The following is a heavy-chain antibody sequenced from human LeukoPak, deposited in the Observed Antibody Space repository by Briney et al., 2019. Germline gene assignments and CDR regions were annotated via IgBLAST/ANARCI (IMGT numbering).Heavy chain of an antibody. CDR1: VYTFTNYA. CDR2: ISAYNGNT. Sequence: ASVKVSCKASVYTFTNYAVSWVRQAPGQGLEYMGYISAYNGNTNFAQNFRGRVTMTTDTSTATVYMELRSLRSDDTAVYYCARLYSSGWPLECMDVWGQGTTVTVSS. J-gene: IGHJ6*02. D-gene: IGHD6-19*01. CDR3: ARLYSSGWPLECMDV. V-gene: IGHV1-18*01.